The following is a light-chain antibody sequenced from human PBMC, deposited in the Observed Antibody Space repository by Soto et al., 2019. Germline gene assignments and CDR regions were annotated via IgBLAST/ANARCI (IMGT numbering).Light chain of an antibody. V-gene: IGLV2-14*03. CDR1: GSD. Sequence: QSALTQPASVSGSPGQSITISCTGAGSDVSWYQHHPGKAPKLIIFDVSNRPSGISDRFSGSKSGNTASLTISGLRPEDEAGYYCASYRSTSTLGVFGGGTKVTVL. J-gene: IGLJ3*02. CDR2: DVS. CDR3: ASYRSTSTLGV.